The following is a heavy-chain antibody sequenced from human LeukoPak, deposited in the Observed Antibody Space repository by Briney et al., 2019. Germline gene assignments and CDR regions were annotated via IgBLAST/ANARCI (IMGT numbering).Heavy chain of an antibody. CDR1: GFTFSSYA. CDR3: AKYVRAYGSGSYWANDAFDI. V-gene: IGHV3-23*01. Sequence: GGSLRLSCAASGFTFSSYAMSWVRQAPGKGLEWVSAISGSGGSTYYADSVKGRFTISRDNSKNTLYLQMNSLRAEDTAVYYCAKYVRAYGSGSYWANDAFDIWGQGTMVTVSS. D-gene: IGHD3-10*01. CDR2: ISGSGGST. J-gene: IGHJ3*02.